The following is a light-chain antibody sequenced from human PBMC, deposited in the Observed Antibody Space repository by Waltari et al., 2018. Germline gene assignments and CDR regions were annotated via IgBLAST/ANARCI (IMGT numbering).Light chain of an antibody. Sequence: DVVVTQSPLSLPVTLGQPASISCRSSQSLVSSDGHTYLNWFHLRPGQSPRRLIYETSKRDSGVPDRFSGSGSGAGFTLKISRVEAEDVGIYYCMQATHWPYTFGQGTKLEIK. J-gene: IGKJ2*01. V-gene: IGKV2-30*01. CDR1: QSLVSSDGHTY. CDR3: MQATHWPYT. CDR2: ETS.